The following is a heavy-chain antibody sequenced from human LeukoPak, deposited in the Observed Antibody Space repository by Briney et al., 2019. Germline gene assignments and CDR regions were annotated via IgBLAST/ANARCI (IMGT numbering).Heavy chain of an antibody. J-gene: IGHJ5*02. CDR1: GYTFSSYL. Sequence: ASVKVSCKASGYTFSSYLMHWVRQAPGQGLEWMGIINPSGGSTSYAQKFQGRVTMTRDTSMSTVYMELSSLRSEDTAVYYCARDLGLRGVTNWFDPWGQGTLVTVSS. V-gene: IGHV1-46*01. CDR3: ARDLGLRGVTNWFDP. D-gene: IGHD3-10*01. CDR2: INPSGGST.